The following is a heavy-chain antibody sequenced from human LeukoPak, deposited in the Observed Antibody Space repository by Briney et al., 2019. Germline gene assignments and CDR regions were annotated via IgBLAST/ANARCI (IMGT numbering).Heavy chain of an antibody. CDR3: ARERDNALSYFDY. Sequence: SETLSLTCNVSGGSISSYYWSWIRQPPGKGLEWIGYIYYSGNTNYNPSLKSRVTISADTSKNQFSLKLSSVTAADTAMYYCARERDNALSYFDYWGQGTLVTVSS. V-gene: IGHV4-59*12. CDR1: GGSISSYY. CDR2: IYYSGNT. J-gene: IGHJ4*02. D-gene: IGHD1-14*01.